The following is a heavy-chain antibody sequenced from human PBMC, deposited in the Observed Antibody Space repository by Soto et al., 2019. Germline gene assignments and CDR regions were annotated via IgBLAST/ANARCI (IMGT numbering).Heavy chain of an antibody. CDR1: GYTFMRYD. Sequence: QVQLVQSGAEVQKPEASVKASCKASGYTFMRYDMSWVRQAPGLGLEWMGWIRAYNGETDSAQKFQGRVTLTTDTSTSTAYMELRSLRSDDTAVYYCARGGKYSGAFVPWGQGTLVTVSS. V-gene: IGHV1-18*04. D-gene: IGHD1-26*01. CDR2: IRAYNGET. J-gene: IGHJ4*02. CDR3: ARGGKYSGAFVP.